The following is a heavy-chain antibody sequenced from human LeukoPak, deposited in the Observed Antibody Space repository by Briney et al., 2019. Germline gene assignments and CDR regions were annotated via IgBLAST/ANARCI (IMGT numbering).Heavy chain of an antibody. V-gene: IGHV3-30*02. Sequence: LGGSLRLSCAASGFTFSSYGMHWVRQAPGKGLEWVAFIRFDGSNKYYTDSVKGRFTLSRDNSKNTLYLQINSLRAEGTAVYYCAKFNRQYCSSTSCYGGFDYWGQGTLVTVSS. CDR3: AKFNRQYCSSTSCYGGFDY. CDR1: GFTFSSYG. CDR2: IRFDGSNK. D-gene: IGHD2-2*01. J-gene: IGHJ4*02.